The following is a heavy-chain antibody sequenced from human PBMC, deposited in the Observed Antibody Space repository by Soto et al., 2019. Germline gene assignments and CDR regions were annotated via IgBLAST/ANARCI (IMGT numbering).Heavy chain of an antibody. J-gene: IGHJ5*02. Sequence: QLQLQESGSGLVKPSQTLSLTCAVSGGSISSGGYSWSWIRQPPGKGLEWIGYIYHSGSTYYNPSLKSRVTISVDRSKNQFSLKLSSVTAADTAVYYCVRVWDYYGSGSYARWFDPWGQGTLVTVSS. CDR3: VRVWDYYGSGSYARWFDP. CDR1: GGSISSGGYS. D-gene: IGHD3-10*01. V-gene: IGHV4-30-2*01. CDR2: IYHSGST.